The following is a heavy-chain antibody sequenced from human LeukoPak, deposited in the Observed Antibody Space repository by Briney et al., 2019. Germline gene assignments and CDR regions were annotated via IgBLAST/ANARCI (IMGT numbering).Heavy chain of an antibody. CDR3: AREYGSGRPYYFDY. V-gene: IGHV4-4*07. CDR2: IYTSGST. CDR1: GGSISSYY. Sequence: PSETLSVTCTVSGGSISSYYWSWIRQPAGNGLEWIGRIYTSGSTNYNPSLKSRVTMSVDTSKNQFSLKLSSVTAADTAVYYCAREYGSGRPYYFDYWGQGTLVTVSS. D-gene: IGHD3-10*01. J-gene: IGHJ4*02.